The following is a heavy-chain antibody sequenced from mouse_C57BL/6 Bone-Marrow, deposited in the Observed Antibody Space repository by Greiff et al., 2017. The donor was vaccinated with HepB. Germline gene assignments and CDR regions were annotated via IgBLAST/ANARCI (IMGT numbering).Heavy chain of an antibody. Sequence: EVKLVESGGGLVKPGGSLKLSCAASGFTFSDYGMHWVRQAPEKGLEWVAYISSGSSTIYYADTVKGRFTISRDNAKNTLFLQMTSLKSEDTAMYYCTRGFYYDYDRGYYAMDYWGQGTSVTVSS. V-gene: IGHV5-17*03. D-gene: IGHD2-4*01. J-gene: IGHJ4*01. CDR1: GFTFSDYG. CDR3: TRGFYYDYDRGYYAMDY. CDR2: ISSGSSTI.